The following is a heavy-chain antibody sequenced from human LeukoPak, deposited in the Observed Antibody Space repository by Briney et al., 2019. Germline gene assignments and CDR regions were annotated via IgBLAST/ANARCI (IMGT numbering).Heavy chain of an antibody. CDR1: GFTFDDYG. CDR2: ISSSSSYI. D-gene: IGHD3-16*01. Sequence: GGSLRLSCAASGFTFDDYGMTWVRQAPGKGLEWVSSISSSSSYIYYADSVKGRFTISRDNAKNSLYLQMNSLRAEDTAVYYCARDPGGIRYDYWGQGTLVTVSS. J-gene: IGHJ4*02. V-gene: IGHV3-21*01. CDR3: ARDPGGIRYDY.